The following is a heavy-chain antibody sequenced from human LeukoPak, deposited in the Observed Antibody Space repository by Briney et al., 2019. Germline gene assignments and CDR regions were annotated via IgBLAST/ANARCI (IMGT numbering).Heavy chain of an antibody. D-gene: IGHD6-13*01. CDR1: GYTFTSYG. Sequence: SVKVSCKASGYTFTSYGISWVRQAPGQGLEWMGGIIPIFGTANYAQKFQGRVTITADESTSTAYMELSSLRSEDTAVYYCARDEVWLNEEMQQLVLLYGYWGQGTLVTVSS. CDR3: ARDEVWLNEEMQQLVLLYGY. J-gene: IGHJ4*02. CDR2: IIPIFGTA. V-gene: IGHV1-69*13.